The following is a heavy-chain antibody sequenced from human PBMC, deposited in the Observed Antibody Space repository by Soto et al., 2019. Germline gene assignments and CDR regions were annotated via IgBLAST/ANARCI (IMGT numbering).Heavy chain of an antibody. D-gene: IGHD1-26*01. V-gene: IGHV3-66*01. CDR3: ARESIVGATNTFDY. CDR1: GFTVSSNY. CDR2: IYSGGST. Sequence: EVQLVESRGGLVQPGESLILSCAASGFTVSSNYMSWVRQAPGKGLEWVSIIYSGGSTYYADSVKGRFTISRDNSKNTLYLQMNSLRAEDTAVYYCARESIVGATNTFDYWGQGTLVTVSS. J-gene: IGHJ4*02.